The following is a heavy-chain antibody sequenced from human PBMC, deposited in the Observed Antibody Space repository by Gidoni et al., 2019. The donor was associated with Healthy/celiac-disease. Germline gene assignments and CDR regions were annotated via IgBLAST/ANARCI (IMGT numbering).Heavy chain of an antibody. V-gene: IGHV5-51*03. CDR2: IYPGDSDT. J-gene: IGHJ6*02. Sequence: EVQLVQSGAEVKKPGESLKISCKGSGYSFTSYWFGWVRQMPGQGLEWMGIIYPGDSDTRYSPSFQGQVTISADKSISTAYLQWSSLKASDTAMYYWASTTTPLYSGYDLAYYYYYGMDVWGQGTTVTVSS. CDR1: GYSFTSYW. D-gene: IGHD5-12*01. CDR3: ASTTTPLYSGYDLAYYYYYGMDV.